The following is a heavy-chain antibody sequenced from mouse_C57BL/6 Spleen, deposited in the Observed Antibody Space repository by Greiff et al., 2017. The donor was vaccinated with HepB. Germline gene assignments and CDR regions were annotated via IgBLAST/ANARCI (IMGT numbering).Heavy chain of an antibody. J-gene: IGHJ3*01. Sequence: QVQLQQSGAELVRPGASVTLSCKASGYTFTDYEMHWVKQTPVHGLEWIGAIDPETGGTAYNQKFKGKAILTADKSSSTAYMELRSLTSEDSAVYYCTREGLLMFGFAYWGQGTLVTVSA. CDR2: IDPETGGT. CDR1: GYTFTDYE. CDR3: TREGLLMFGFAY. V-gene: IGHV1-15*01. D-gene: IGHD2-10*01.